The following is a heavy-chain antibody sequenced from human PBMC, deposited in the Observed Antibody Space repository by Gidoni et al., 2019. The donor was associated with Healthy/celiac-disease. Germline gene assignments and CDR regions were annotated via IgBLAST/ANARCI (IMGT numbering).Heavy chain of an antibody. V-gene: IGHV3-48*01. CDR1: GFTFSSYR. J-gene: IGHJ6*03. CDR3: AREAGVPAAVYYYYMDV. D-gene: IGHD2-2*01. Sequence: EVQLVESGGGLVQPGGSLRLSCAASGFTFSSYRMNWVRQAPGKGLEWVSYISSSSSTIYYADSVKGRFTISRDNAKNSLYLQMNSLRAEDTAVYYCAREAGVPAAVYYYYMDVWGKGTTVTVSS. CDR2: ISSSSSTI.